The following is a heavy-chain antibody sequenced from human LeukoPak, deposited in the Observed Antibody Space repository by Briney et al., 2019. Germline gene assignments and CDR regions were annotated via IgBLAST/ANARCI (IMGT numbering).Heavy chain of an antibody. CDR1: GGSISSYY. V-gene: IGHV4-59*01. J-gene: IGHJ4*02. D-gene: IGHD6-19*01. CDR2: IYYSGST. CDR3: ARFGGYSSGWYPTNYFDY. Sequence: SETQSLTCTVSGGSISSYYWSWIRQPPGKGLEWIGYIYYSGSTNYNPSLKSRVTISVDTSKNQFSLKLSSVTAADTAAYYCARFGGYSSGWYPTNYFDYWGQGTLVTVSS.